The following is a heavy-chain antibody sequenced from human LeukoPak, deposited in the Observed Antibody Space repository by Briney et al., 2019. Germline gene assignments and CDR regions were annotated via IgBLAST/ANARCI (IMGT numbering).Heavy chain of an antibody. Sequence: PGGSLRLSCEASGITLSSYDMSWVRQAPGKGLEWVSTIGGSDGRTYYADSVKGRFTISRDNPRDTVYLQMNSLRAEDTAIYYCAKDRRGDNYYYYMDVWGKGTTVTVSS. CDR2: IGGSDGRT. J-gene: IGHJ6*03. CDR3: AKDRRGDNYYYYMDV. CDR1: GITLSSYD. D-gene: IGHD2-21*02. V-gene: IGHV3-23*01.